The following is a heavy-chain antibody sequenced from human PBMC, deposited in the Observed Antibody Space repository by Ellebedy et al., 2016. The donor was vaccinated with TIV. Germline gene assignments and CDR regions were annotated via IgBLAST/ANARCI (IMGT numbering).Heavy chain of an antibody. CDR1: GFTFSSYD. V-gene: IGHV3-13*05. J-gene: IGHJ4*02. CDR3: ARDSLMGDFWSGYPDY. Sequence: GGSLRLSXAASGFTFSSYDMHWVRQATGKGLEWVSAIGTAGDPYYPGSVKGRFTISRENAKNSLYLQMNSLRAGDTAVYYCARDSLMGDFWSGYPDYWGQGTLVTVSS. CDR2: IGTAGDP. D-gene: IGHD3-3*01.